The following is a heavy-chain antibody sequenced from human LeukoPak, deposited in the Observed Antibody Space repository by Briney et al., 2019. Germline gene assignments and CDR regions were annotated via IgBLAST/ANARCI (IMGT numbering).Heavy chain of an antibody. CDR3: ASTNFWFDP. V-gene: IGHV4-39*07. CDR2: INHSGST. CDR1: GGSISSSSYY. J-gene: IGHJ5*02. D-gene: IGHD1-1*01. Sequence: SETLSLTCTVSGGSISSSSYYWGWIRQPPGKGLEWIGEINHSGSTNYNPSLKSRVTISVDTSKNQFSLKLSSVTAADTAVYYCASTNFWFDPWGQGTLVIVSS.